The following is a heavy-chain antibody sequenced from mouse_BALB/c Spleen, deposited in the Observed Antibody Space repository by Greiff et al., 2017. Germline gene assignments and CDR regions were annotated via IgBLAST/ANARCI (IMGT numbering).Heavy chain of an antibody. D-gene: IGHD2-13*01. CDR2: IWAGGST. Sequence: QVQLKESGPGLVAPSQSLSITCTVSGFSLTSYGVHWVRQPPGKGLEWLGVIWAGGSTNYNSPLMARLSISKANSKGHIFLKMHSLQTDDTAMCYCARAIYYDDCWFAYWGAGTLVTVSA. J-gene: IGHJ3*01. CDR3: ARAIYYDDCWFAY. CDR1: GFSLTSYG. V-gene: IGHV2-9*02.